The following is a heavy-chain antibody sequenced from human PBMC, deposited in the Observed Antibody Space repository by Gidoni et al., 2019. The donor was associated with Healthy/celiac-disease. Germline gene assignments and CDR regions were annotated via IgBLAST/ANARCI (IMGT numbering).Heavy chain of an antibody. CDR2: SSYSGST. D-gene: IGHD3-10*01. CDR1: SSSYY. CDR3: ARQRWFGAADAFDI. V-gene: IGHV4-39*01. J-gene: IGHJ3*02. Sequence: SSSYYWGWIRQPPGKGLEWIGSSSYSGSTYYNLSLKRRVTISVDTSKNQFSLKLSSVTAADTAVYYCARQRWFGAADAFDIWGQGTMVTVSS.